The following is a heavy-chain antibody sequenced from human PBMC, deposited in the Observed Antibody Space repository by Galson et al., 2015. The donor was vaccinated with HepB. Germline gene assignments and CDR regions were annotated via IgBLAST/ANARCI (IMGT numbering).Heavy chain of an antibody. CDR1: GFIVSANY. CDR2: IYNGGSA. D-gene: IGHD3-22*01. J-gene: IGHJ4*02. Sequence: LRLSCAASGFIVSANYMSWVRQAPGKGLEWVSVIYNGGSAYYADSAKGRFTISRDNSKNMLFLQMNSLRVEDTAVYYCARVWTDYYHNSGYPLTLDYWGQGTLVTVSS. CDR3: ARVWTDYYHNSGYPLTLDY. V-gene: IGHV3-53*01.